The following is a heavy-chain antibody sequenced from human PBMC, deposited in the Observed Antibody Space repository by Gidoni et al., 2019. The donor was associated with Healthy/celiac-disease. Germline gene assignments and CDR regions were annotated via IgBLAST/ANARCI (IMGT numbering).Heavy chain of an antibody. CDR3: ARRVTYFSAFDI. J-gene: IGHJ3*02. CDR2: INHSGST. D-gene: IGHD3-3*01. Sequence: QVQLQQWGAGLLKPSETLSLTCAVYGGSFSGYYWSWIRQPPGKGLEWIGEINHSGSTNYNPSLKSRVTISVDTSKNQFSLKLSSVTAADTAVYYCARRVTYFSAFDIWGQGTMVTVSS. V-gene: IGHV4-34*01. CDR1: GGSFSGYY.